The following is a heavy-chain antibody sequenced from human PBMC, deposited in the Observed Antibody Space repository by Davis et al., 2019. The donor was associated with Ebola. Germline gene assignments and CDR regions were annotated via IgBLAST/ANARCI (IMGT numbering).Heavy chain of an antibody. D-gene: IGHD1-7*01. Sequence: SETLSLTCAVYGGSFSGYYWSWIRQPPGKGLEWIGEINHSGSTNYNPSLKSRVTISVDTSKNLFSLKLSSVTAADTAVYYCARVRGITGTTSRFDYWGQGTLVTVSS. CDR1: GGSFSGYY. J-gene: IGHJ4*02. CDR2: INHSGST. CDR3: ARVRGITGTTSRFDY. V-gene: IGHV4-34*01.